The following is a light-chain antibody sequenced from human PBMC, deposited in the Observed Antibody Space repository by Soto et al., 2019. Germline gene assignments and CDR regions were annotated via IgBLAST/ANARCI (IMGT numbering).Light chain of an antibody. J-gene: IGKJ4*01. CDR2: GAS. CDR3: QQYDTWPT. CDR1: QSVGSN. V-gene: IGKV3-15*01. Sequence: EIVMTQSPATLSVSPGERATLSCRASQSVGSNLAWYQQKPGRAPRLLIYGASTRANGIPARFSGRGSGTEFTLTISSLESEDFAVYYCQQYDTWPTFGGGTKVEIK.